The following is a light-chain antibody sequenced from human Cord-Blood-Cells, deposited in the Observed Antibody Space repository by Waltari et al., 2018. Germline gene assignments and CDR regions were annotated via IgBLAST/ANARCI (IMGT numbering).Light chain of an antibody. V-gene: IGKV3-15*01. CDR2: GAS. CDR1: QSVSSN. CDR3: QQYNNWPRT. Sequence: IVMTQSTATLSVSPGERAPLSCRASQSVSSNLAWYQQKPGQAPRLLIYGASTRATGIPARFSGSGSGTEFTLTISSLQSEDFAVYYCQQYNNWPRTFGQGTKVEIK. J-gene: IGKJ1*01.